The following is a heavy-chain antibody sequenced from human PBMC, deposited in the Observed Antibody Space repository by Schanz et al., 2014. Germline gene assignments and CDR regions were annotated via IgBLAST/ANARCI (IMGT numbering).Heavy chain of an antibody. V-gene: IGHV3-11*06. J-gene: IGHJ3*02. D-gene: IGHD3-16*01. CDR1: GFTFSDYF. Sequence: QVQLVESGGCLVKPGGSLRLSCAASGFTFSDYFMNWIRQTPGKGLEWVAYISDSSSYTNYADSVKGRFTISRDNGKNXXHXXXXXXRAEDAPVYYCAREGAIWGQGTMVTVSS. CDR3: AREGAI. CDR2: ISDSSSYT.